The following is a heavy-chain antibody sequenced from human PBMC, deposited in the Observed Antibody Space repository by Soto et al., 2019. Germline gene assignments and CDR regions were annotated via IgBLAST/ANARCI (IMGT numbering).Heavy chain of an antibody. CDR2: IYYSGST. J-gene: IGHJ5*02. CDR1: GGSISSYY. V-gene: IGHV4-59*01. CDR3: ARDGGWPPHWFDP. D-gene: IGHD6-19*01. Sequence: PSETLSLTCTVSGGSISSYYWSWIRQPPGKGLEWIGYIYYSGSTNYNPSLKSRVTISVDTSKNQFSLKLSSVTAADTAVYYCARDGGWPPHWFDPWGQGTLVTVSS.